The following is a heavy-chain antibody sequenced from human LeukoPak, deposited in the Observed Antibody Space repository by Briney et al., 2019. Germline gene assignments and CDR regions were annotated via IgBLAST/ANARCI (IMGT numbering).Heavy chain of an antibody. D-gene: IGHD3-22*01. CDR2: IHTSGSV. CDR3: ARDSSGYHDY. V-gene: IGHV4-4*07. CDR1: GGSISTYY. Sequence: PSETLSLTCTVSGGSISTYYWSWVRQPAGKGLEWIGRIHTSGSVDYNPSLKSRVTMSVDTSKKQFSLKLSSVTAADTAVYYCARDSSGYHDYWGQGTLVTVSS. J-gene: IGHJ4*02.